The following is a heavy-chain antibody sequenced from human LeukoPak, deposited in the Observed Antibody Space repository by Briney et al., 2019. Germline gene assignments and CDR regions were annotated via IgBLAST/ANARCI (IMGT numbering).Heavy chain of an antibody. D-gene: IGHD2-2*02. J-gene: IGHJ5*02. CDR2: ISGTGSST. Sequence: PGGSLRLSCAASGFTFSTCAMNWVRQAPGKGLEWVSTISGTGSSTYYADSAKGRFTISRDNSKDTLFLQLNSLTAADTAMYFCAKASVAIPQYCNSWGQGTLVTVSS. CDR3: AKASVAIPQYCNS. V-gene: IGHV3-23*01. CDR1: GFTFSTCA.